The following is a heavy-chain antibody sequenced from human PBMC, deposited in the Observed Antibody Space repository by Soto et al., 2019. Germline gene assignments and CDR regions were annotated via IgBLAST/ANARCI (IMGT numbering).Heavy chain of an antibody. J-gene: IGHJ4*02. CDR1: GFTFSSYA. CDR2: ISGSDDST. D-gene: IGHD6-6*01. Sequence: EVQLLESGGGLVQPGESLRLSCAASGFTFSSYAMSWVRQAPGKGLEWVSVISGSDDSTHYAESVKGRFTISRDNSKNTLYLQMNSLRAEDTAVYYCAKRSSSSTFDYWGQGTLVTVSS. CDR3: AKRSSSSTFDY. V-gene: IGHV3-23*01.